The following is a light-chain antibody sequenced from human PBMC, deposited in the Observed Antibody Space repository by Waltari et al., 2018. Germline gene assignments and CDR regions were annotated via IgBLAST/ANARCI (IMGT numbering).Light chain of an antibody. J-gene: IGKJ2*01. CDR2: GAS. Sequence: EIVMTQSLATLSVSPGERATLSCRASQSVSSNLAWYQQKPGQAPRLLIYGASTRATGIPARFSGSGSGTEFTLSISSLQSEDFAVYYCQQYNNWPYTFGQGTKVEIK. CDR3: QQYNNWPYT. CDR1: QSVSSN. V-gene: IGKV3-15*01.